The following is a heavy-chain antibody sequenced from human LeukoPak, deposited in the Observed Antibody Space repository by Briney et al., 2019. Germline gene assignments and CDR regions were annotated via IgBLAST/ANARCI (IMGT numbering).Heavy chain of an antibody. CDR2: IHPRSGET. CDR1: GYSFTAFY. J-gene: IGHJ4*02. CDR3: ARDGVYGTGSYYRGCFDY. D-gene: IGHD3-10*01. V-gene: IGHV1-2*02. Sequence: ASVKVSCKASGYSFTAFYIHWVRQAPGQGLEWMGWIHPRSGETNYAYKFRGRVTMTRDTSISTAYMDLGSLGSDDTAVYYCARDGVYGTGSYYRGCFDYWGQGILVTVSS.